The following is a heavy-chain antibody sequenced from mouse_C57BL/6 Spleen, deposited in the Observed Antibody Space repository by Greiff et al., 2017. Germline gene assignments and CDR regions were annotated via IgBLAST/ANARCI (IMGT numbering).Heavy chain of an antibody. Sequence: DVKLVESGGGLVQPGGSLKLSCAASGFTFSDYGMAWVRQAPRKGPEWVAFISNLAYSIYYADTVTGRFTISRENTKNTLYLEMSSLRSEDTAMYYCARHGYYYGSSYPYAMDYWGQGTSVTVSS. V-gene: IGHV5-15*01. CDR1: GFTFSDYG. J-gene: IGHJ4*01. D-gene: IGHD1-1*01. CDR2: ISNLAYSI. CDR3: ARHGYYYGSSYPYAMDY.